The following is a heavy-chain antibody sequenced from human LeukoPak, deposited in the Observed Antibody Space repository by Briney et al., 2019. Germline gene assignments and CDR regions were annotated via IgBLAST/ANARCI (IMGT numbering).Heavy chain of an antibody. D-gene: IGHD5-18*01. V-gene: IGHV3-23*01. Sequence: GGSLRLSCAASGFTFSRFAMSWVRQAPGKGLDWVLGIRGSGGSAYYADSVKGRFTISRDNSKNTLYLQMNSLRAEDTAVYYCAKQAGWAATAIYYFDYWGQGSLVTVSS. CDR2: IRGSGGSA. CDR1: GFTFSRFA. J-gene: IGHJ4*02. CDR3: AKQAGWAATAIYYFDY.